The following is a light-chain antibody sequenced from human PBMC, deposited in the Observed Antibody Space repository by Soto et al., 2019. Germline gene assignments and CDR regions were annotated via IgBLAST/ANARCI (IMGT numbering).Light chain of an antibody. Sequence: DIQMTQSPSSLSASVGDRVTITCRASQSISNYLNWYQQKPGKAPKLLIYAASSLQSGVPSRFSGSGSGTDFTLAISILQPEDFASYYCQQSYKTPLIFGGGTKVEI. J-gene: IGKJ4*01. CDR1: QSISNY. CDR3: QQSYKTPLI. V-gene: IGKV1-39*01. CDR2: AAS.